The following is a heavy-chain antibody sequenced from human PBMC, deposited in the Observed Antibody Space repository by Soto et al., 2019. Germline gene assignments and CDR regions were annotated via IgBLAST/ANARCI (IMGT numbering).Heavy chain of an antibody. CDR1: GGSFSGYY. J-gene: IGHJ4*02. CDR3: ARNMYDFWSGYYPGAFDY. D-gene: IGHD3-3*01. Sequence: QVQLQQWGAGLLKPSETLSLTCAVYGGSFSGYYWSWIRQPPGKGLEWIGEINHSGSTNYNPSLKSRVTISVDTSKNQFSLKLSSVTAADTAVYYCARNMYDFWSGYYPGAFDYWGQGTLVTVSS. CDR2: INHSGST. V-gene: IGHV4-34*01.